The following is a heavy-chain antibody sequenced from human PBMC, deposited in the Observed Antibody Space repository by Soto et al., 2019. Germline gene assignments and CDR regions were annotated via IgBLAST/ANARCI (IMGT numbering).Heavy chain of an antibody. J-gene: IGHJ4*02. D-gene: IGHD3-22*01. CDR1: GYTLTELS. V-gene: IGHV1-24*01. CDR2: FDPEDGET. Sequence: ASVKVSCKISGYTLTELSMHWVRQAPGKGLEWMGGFDPEDGETIYAQKFQGRVTMTEDTSTDTAYMELSSLRSEDTAVYYCATSGGYYDSSGYRQVDYWGQGTLVTVSS. CDR3: ATSGGYYDSSGYRQVDY.